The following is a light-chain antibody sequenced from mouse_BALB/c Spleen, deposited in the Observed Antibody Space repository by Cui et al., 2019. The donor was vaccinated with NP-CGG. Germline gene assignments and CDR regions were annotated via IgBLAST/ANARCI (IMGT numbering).Light chain of an antibody. CDR3: II. V-gene: IGLV1*01. Sequence: QAVVTQESALTTSPGETVTLTCRSSTGAVTTSNYANWVQEKPDHLFTGLIGGTNNRAPGVPARFSGSLIGDKAALTITGAQTEDGAIYFSIIFGSGTKVTVL. CDR2: GTN. J-gene: IGLJ3*01. CDR1: TGAVTTSNY.